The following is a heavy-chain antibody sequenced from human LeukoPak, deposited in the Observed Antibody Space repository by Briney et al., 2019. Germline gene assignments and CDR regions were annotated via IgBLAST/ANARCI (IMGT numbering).Heavy chain of an antibody. CDR2: INPNSGGT. Sequence: GASVKVSCKASGYTFTGYYMHWVRQAPGQGLEWMGWINPNSGGTNYAQKFQGRVTMTRDTSISTAYMELRSLRSDDTAVYYCARVGRLRYFDWLLTSNWFDPWGQGTLVTVSS. J-gene: IGHJ5*02. V-gene: IGHV1-2*02. CDR1: GYTFTGYY. D-gene: IGHD3-9*01. CDR3: ARVGRLRYFDWLLTSNWFDP.